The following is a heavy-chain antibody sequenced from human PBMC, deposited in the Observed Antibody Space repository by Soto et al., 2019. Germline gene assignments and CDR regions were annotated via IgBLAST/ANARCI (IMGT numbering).Heavy chain of an antibody. Sequence: LSLTCTVSVGSISSDANFRSWIRQLPGRGLEWIGYISYTGRTYYTPSLNSRLTISLDTSKNLFSLRLSAVTAADTAVYFCARGSFSSSSSWFDPWCQGTLVTVSS. J-gene: IGHJ5*02. CDR2: ISYTGRT. CDR3: ARGSFSSSSSWFDP. D-gene: IGHD6-6*01. V-gene: IGHV4-31*03. CDR1: VGSISSDANF.